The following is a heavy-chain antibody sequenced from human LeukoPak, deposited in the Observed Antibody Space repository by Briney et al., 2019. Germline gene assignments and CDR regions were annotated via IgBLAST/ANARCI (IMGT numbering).Heavy chain of an antibody. J-gene: IGHJ2*01. Sequence: SSETLSLTCTVSGGSISSSSYYWGWIRQPPGKGLEWIGSIYYSGSTNYNPSLKSRVTISVDTSKNQFSLKLSSVTAADTAVYYCARVDSSSWYVMDWYFDLWGRGTLVTVSS. CDR2: IYYSGST. CDR1: GGSISSSSYY. CDR3: ARVDSSSWYVMDWYFDL. V-gene: IGHV4-39*07. D-gene: IGHD6-13*01.